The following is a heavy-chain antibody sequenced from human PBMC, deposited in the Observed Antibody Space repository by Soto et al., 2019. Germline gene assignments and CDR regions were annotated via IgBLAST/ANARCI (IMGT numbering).Heavy chain of an antibody. CDR3: ARRDDILTGYYNAYYYGMDV. CDR1: GGTFSSYA. Sequence: SVKVSCKASGGTFSSYAISWVRQAPGQGLEWMGGIIPIFGTANYAQKFQGRVTITADESTSTAYMELSSLRSEDTAVYYCARRDDILTGYYNAYYYGMDVWGQGTTVTVSS. J-gene: IGHJ6*02. CDR2: IIPIFGTA. D-gene: IGHD3-9*01. V-gene: IGHV1-69*13.